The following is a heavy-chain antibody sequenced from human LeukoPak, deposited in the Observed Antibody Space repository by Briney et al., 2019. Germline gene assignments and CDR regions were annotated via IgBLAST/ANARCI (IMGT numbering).Heavy chain of an antibody. D-gene: IGHD6-13*01. Sequence: SETLSLTCTVSGGSISSGDYYWSWIRQPPGKGLEWIGYIYYSGSTYYNPSLKSRVTISVDTSKNQFSLKLSSVTAADTAVYYCARDYSSSWYATLGYYYYYMDAWGKGTTVTVSS. CDR3: ARDYSSSWYATLGYYYYYMDA. V-gene: IGHV4-30-4*08. CDR1: GGSISSGDYY. CDR2: IYYSGST. J-gene: IGHJ6*03.